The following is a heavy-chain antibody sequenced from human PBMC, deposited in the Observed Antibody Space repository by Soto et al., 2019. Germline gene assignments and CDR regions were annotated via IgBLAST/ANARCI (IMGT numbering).Heavy chain of an antibody. CDR1: GDTSRTSS. D-gene: IGHD1-26*01. Sequence: QVQVVQSGAEVKKPGSSVNVSCTASGDTSRTSSINWVRQAPGQRLEWMGGIIPVFDRVNYAQRFQGRVSITADDSTRLAYMELSSLTSEETAIYYWARDDGTYYGVGRYWGQGTLLIVSS. CDR3: ARDDGTYYGVGRY. J-gene: IGHJ4*02. CDR2: IIPVFDRV. V-gene: IGHV1-69*01.